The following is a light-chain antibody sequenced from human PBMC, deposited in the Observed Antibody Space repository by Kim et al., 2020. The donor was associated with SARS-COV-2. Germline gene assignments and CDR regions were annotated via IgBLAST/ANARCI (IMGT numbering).Light chain of an antibody. V-gene: IGLV3-21*02. CDR3: QVWDTRTDHYV. CDR1: DIGYKS. Sequence: APGGPAMITCGGEDIGYKSVHWYVQRPGQAPVLVIYDSADRPSGIPERFSGSNSADTATLIISRVEAGDEADYYCQVWDTRTDHYVFGSGTKVTVL. CDR2: DSA. J-gene: IGLJ1*01.